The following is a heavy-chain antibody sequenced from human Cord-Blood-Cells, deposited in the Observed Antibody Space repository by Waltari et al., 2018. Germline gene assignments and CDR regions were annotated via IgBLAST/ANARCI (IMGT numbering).Heavy chain of an antibody. D-gene: IGHD3-10*01. CDR3: ARALWFGELLFDY. V-gene: IGHV3-7*01. Sequence: EVQLVESGGGLVQPGGSLRLSCAASGFTFSSYWMSWVRQAPGKGLEWVANIKQDGSEKYYVDSVKGRFTISRDNAKNSLYLQMNSLRAEDTAVYYCARALWFGELLFDYWGQGTLVTVSS. CDR2: IKQDGSEK. CDR1: GFTFSSYW. J-gene: IGHJ4*02.